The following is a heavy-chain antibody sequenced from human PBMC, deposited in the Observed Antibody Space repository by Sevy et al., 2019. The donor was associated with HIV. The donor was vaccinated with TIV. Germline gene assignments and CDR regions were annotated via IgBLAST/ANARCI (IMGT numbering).Heavy chain of an antibody. Sequence: SETLSLTCTVSGGSISSSSYYWGWIRQPPGKGLEWIGSIYYSGSTYYHPSLKSRVTISVDTSKNQFSLKLSSVTAADTAVYYCARRYYDSSGYFDYWGQGTLVTVSS. CDR1: GGSISSSSYY. CDR2: IYYSGST. CDR3: ARRYYDSSGYFDY. J-gene: IGHJ4*02. V-gene: IGHV4-39*01. D-gene: IGHD3-22*01.